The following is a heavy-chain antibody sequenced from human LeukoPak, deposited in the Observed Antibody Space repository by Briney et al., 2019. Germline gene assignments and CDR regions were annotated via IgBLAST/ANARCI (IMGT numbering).Heavy chain of an antibody. V-gene: IGHV1-8*02. CDR1: GYTFTGYY. CDR3: ARGQGLSYCSGGSCYPDAFDI. CDR2: MNPNSGNT. J-gene: IGHJ3*02. Sequence: ASVKVSCKASGYTFTGYYMHWVRQAPGQGLEWMGWMNPNSGNTGYAQKFQGRVTMTRNTSISTAYMELSSLRFEDTAVYYCARGQGLSYCSGGSCYPDAFDIWGQGTMVTVSS. D-gene: IGHD2-15*01.